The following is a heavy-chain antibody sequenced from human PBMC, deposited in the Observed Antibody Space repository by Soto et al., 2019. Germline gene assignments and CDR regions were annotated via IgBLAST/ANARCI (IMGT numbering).Heavy chain of an antibody. CDR2: IYYGGST. CDR3: ARSTPGYIFYFDY. V-gene: IGHV4-59*01. CDR1: GGSISSYY. D-gene: IGHD3-9*01. Sequence: QVQLQESGPGLVKPSETLSLTCTVSGGSISSYYWSWIRQPPGKGLAWIGYIYYGGSTNYNPSLKSRVTISVDTSKNHFSLKLSSVTAADTAVDYCARSTPGYIFYFDYWGQGTLVTVSS. J-gene: IGHJ4*02.